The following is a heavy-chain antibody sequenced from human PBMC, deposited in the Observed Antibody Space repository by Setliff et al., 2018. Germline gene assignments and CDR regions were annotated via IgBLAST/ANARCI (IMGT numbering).Heavy chain of an antibody. CDR3: ARAPPNRYSGSYEYFYMDV. V-gene: IGHV4-4*08. D-gene: IGHD1-26*01. Sequence: SETLSLTCTVSGDSISRYYWSWIRQPPGKGLEWIGYIYASGSTNNNPSLKSRVTLSVDTSKNQFSLKVSSVTAADTAVYYCARAPPNRYSGSYEYFYMDVWGKGTTVTVSS. J-gene: IGHJ6*03. CDR1: GDSISRYY. CDR2: IYASGST.